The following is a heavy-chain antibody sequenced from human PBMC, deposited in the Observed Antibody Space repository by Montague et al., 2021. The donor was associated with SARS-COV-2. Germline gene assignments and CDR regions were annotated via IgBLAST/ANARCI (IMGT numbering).Heavy chain of an antibody. D-gene: IGHD3-10*01. CDR3: ARGLWFGELLSLYYYYGMDV. J-gene: IGHJ6*02. V-gene: IGHV6-1*01. Sequence: CAISGDSVSSNSAAWNWIRQSPSRGLEWLGKTYYRSKWYNDYAVSVKSRITINPDTSKNQFSLQLNSVTPEDTAVYYCARGLWFGELLSLYYYYGMDVWGQGPRSPSP. CDR1: GDSVSSNSAA. CDR2: TYYRSKWYN.